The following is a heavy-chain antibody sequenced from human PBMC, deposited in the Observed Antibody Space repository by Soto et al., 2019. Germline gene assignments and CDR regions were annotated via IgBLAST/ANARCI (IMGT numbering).Heavy chain of an antibody. J-gene: IGHJ6*02. Sequence: GPTLVNPTQTLTLTCTFSAFSLSTGGVGVGWIRQPPGKALEWLALIYWDDDKRYSPSLRSRLTITKDTSKNQVVLTMTNMDPVDTATYYCARIPDYDILTGYEYYYYGMDVWGQGTTVTVSS. CDR2: IYWDDDK. V-gene: IGHV2-5*02. D-gene: IGHD3-9*01. CDR1: AFSLSTGGVG. CDR3: ARIPDYDILTGYEYYYYGMDV.